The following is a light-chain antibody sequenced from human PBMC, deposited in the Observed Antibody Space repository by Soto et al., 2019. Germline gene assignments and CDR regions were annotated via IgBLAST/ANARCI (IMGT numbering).Light chain of an antibody. J-gene: IGKJ5*01. CDR2: DAS. V-gene: IGKV3D-11*02. Sequence: EIVLTQSPATLSLSPGARATLSCRASQSVSSYLAWYQQKPGQAPRLLIYDASTRATGIPARFSGSGPGTDFSLTISSLEPEDFAVYYCQQRSNWPITFGQGTRLEIK. CDR3: QQRSNWPIT. CDR1: QSVSSY.